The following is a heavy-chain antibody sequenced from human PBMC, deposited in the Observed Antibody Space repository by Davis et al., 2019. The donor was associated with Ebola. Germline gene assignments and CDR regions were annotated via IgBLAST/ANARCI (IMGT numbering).Heavy chain of an antibody. V-gene: IGHV4-4*02. Sequence: MPSETLSLTCAVSGDSISSSNWWSWVRQPPGKGLEWIGEISQSGSTNYNPSLKSRVTISVDKSKNQFSLKLSSVTAADTAVYYCARGDYYYGMDVWGQGTTVTVSS. CDR3: ARGDYYYGMDV. J-gene: IGHJ6*02. CDR2: ISQSGST. CDR1: GDSISSSNW.